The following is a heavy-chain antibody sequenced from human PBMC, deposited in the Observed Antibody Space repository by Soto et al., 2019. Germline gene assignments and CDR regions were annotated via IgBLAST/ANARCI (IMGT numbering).Heavy chain of an antibody. D-gene: IGHD5-12*01. V-gene: IGHV3-9*01. CDR3: ASTYSGYEDFDY. J-gene: IGHJ4*02. CDR1: GFTFDDYA. Sequence: EVQLVECGGGLVQPGRSLRLSCVASGFTFDDYAMHWVRQVPGKGLEWVSVISWNSAYIGYADSVKGRFTISRDNAKNSVSLQMNSLRTEDTALYYCASTYSGYEDFDYWGQGTLVTVSS. CDR2: ISWNSAYI.